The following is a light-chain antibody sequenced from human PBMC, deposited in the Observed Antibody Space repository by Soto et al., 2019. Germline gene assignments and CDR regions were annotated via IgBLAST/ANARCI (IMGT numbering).Light chain of an antibody. CDR2: DAS. CDR3: KQRSNWPPCP. J-gene: IGKJ2*02. Sequence: IVLTQSPATLSLSPGERATLSCRARQSVSSSLAWYQQKPGQAPRLLIYDASNRATGILARFSGSGSGTDFTLTISILGPEDFAVYYCKQRSNWPPCPFGQGTKLESK. V-gene: IGKV3-11*01. CDR1: QSVSSS.